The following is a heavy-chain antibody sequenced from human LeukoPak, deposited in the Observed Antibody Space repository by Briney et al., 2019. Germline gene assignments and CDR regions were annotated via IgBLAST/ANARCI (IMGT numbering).Heavy chain of an antibody. Sequence: GGSLRLSCAASGFTFSNYGMSWVRQARGKGPEWVSGMRGGGSIEYADSVKGRFTISRDNSKNTLYLEMNSLRAEDTAVYYCAKGGDRSGSLGGNGMDVWGQGTTVTVSS. D-gene: IGHD6-19*01. J-gene: IGHJ6*02. CDR1: GFTFSNYG. CDR2: MRGGGSI. CDR3: AKGGDRSGSLGGNGMDV. V-gene: IGHV3-23*01.